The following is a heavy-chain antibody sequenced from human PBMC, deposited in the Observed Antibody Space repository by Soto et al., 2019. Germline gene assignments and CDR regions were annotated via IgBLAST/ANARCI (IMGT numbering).Heavy chain of an antibody. CDR2: INKSGGST. Sequence: PGGSLILSCAASGFTFSSFAMSWVRQAPGKGLEWVSTINKSGGSTYYADSVKGRFTISRDNSKNMLFLQINGLRAEDTAVYYCAKDPPTTGTTFDYWGRGTLVTVSS. CDR1: GFTFSSFA. J-gene: IGHJ4*02. V-gene: IGHV3-23*01. D-gene: IGHD1-1*01. CDR3: AKDPPTTGTTFDY.